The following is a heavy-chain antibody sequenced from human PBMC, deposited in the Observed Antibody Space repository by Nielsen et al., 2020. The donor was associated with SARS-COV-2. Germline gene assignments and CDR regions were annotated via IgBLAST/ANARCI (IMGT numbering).Heavy chain of an antibody. CDR1: GGSISTVNYH. CDR2: ISYSGST. V-gene: IGHV4-30-4*01. Sequence: SETLSLTCTVSGGSISTVNYHWSWIRQPPGKGLEWLGDISYSGSTYYNPSLKSRIMISADQSRNHFSLRLTSVTAADTAVYYCARAWPLYGSDNFGRTAFDVWGQGAVVTVSS. J-gene: IGHJ3*01. D-gene: IGHD3-10*01. CDR3: ARAWPLYGSDNFGRTAFDV.